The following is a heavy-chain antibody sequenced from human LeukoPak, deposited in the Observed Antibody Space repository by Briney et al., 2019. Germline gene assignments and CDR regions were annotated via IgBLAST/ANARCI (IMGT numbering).Heavy chain of an antibody. CDR2: ISGSGGST. Sequence: GGSLRLSCAASGFTFSSYAMSWVRQAPGKGLEWVSAISGSGGSTYYADSVKGRFTISRDNSKNALYLQMNSLRAEDTAVYYCAYPGGTMDSGDYWGQGTLVTVSS. CDR3: AYPGGTMDSGDY. V-gene: IGHV3-23*01. J-gene: IGHJ4*02. CDR1: GFTFSSYA. D-gene: IGHD3-10*01.